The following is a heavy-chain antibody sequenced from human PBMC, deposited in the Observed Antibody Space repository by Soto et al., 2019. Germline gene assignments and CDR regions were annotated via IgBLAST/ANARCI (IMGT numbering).Heavy chain of an antibody. CDR1: GGTFSSYA. CDR3: ARNIVVVPAAIEEYYYYGTDV. J-gene: IGHJ6*02. D-gene: IGHD2-2*02. Sequence: SVTVSCKASGGTFSSYAISWVRQAPGQGLEWMGGIIPIFGTANYAQKFQGRVTITADESTSTAYMELSSLRSEDTAVYYCARNIVVVPAAIEEYYYYGTDVWGQGTTVTVSS. CDR2: IIPIFGTA. V-gene: IGHV1-69*13.